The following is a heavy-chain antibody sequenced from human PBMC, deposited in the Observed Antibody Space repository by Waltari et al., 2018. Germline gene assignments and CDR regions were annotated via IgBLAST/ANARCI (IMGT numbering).Heavy chain of an antibody. CDR2: MNPNSGNT. CDR3: ARAFHSSGQTNYYYGMDV. Sequence: QVQLVQSGAEVKKPGASVKVSCKASGYTFTSYDITWVRQATGHGLEWMGWMNPNSGNTGYAQKCQGRVTMTRNTSISTAYMELSSLRSEDTAVYYCARAFHSSGQTNYYYGMDVWGQGTTVTVSS. CDR1: GYTFTSYD. J-gene: IGHJ6*02. V-gene: IGHV1-8*01. D-gene: IGHD6-19*01.